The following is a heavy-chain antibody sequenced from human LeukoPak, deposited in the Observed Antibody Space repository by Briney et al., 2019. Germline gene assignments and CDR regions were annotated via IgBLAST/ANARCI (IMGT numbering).Heavy chain of an antibody. D-gene: IGHD3-16*01. Sequence: ASVNVSFKSSVGTYSSYAISWVRQAPGHGLEWVGGIHPIFGTGNYAHRFSGRVMITPDESTSTAYMELSSLRSEDTAGYYCASLMGGYYGMDVWGKGTAVTVSS. CDR1: VGTYSSYA. J-gene: IGHJ6*04. CDR3: ASLMGGYYGMDV. CDR2: IHPIFGTG. V-gene: IGHV1-69*13.